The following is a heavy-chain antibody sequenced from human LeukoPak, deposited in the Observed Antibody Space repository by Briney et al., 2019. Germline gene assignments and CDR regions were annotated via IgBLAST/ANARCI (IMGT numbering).Heavy chain of an antibody. V-gene: IGHV4-59*01. CDR1: GGSISSYY. J-gene: IGHJ6*04. CDR2: IYYSGST. D-gene: IGHD6-19*01. CDR3: ARYSSGWYHYYYGMDV. Sequence: SETLSLTCTVSGGSISSYYWSWIRQPPGKGLEWIGYIYYSGSTNYNPSLKSRVTISVDTSKNQFSLKLSSVTAADTAVYYCARYSSGWYHYYYGMDVWGKGTTVTVSP.